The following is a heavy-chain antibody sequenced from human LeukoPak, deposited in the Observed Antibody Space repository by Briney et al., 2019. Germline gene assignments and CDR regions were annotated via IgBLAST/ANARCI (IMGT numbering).Heavy chain of an antibody. D-gene: IGHD3-10*01. CDR3: ARYGSGTWDDP. CDR1: GYSFTRYG. V-gene: IGHV1-18*01. Sequence: ASVKVSCKASGYSFTRYGISWVRQAPGQGREWMGWINAFNGDTNHAQKFQGRVTMITDTSTSTAYMELRSLRSDDTAVYYCARYGSGTWDDPWGQGTLVTVSS. J-gene: IGHJ5*02. CDR2: INAFNGDT.